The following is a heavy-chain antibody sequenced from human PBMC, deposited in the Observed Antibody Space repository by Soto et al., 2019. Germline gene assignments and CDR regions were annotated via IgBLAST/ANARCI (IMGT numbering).Heavy chain of an antibody. CDR3: ASERSAQYFDF. J-gene: IGHJ4*02. Sequence: QVQLVQSGTVVQRRGSSVKVSCQASGGTFSSHGMAWVRQAPGQGLEWMGGIIPTFGTPTYAPKFQGRVTITAYKSTNTAYMELSSLRSEDTAVYYCASERSAQYFDFWGQGTLITVSS. CDR2: IIPTFGTP. V-gene: IGHV1-69*06. CDR1: GGTFSSHG. D-gene: IGHD1-26*01.